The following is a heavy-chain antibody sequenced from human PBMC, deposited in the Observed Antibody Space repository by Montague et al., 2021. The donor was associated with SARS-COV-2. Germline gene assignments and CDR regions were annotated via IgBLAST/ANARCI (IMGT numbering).Heavy chain of an antibody. CDR1: GGSFSGYS. CDR2: IYRSGST. V-gene: IGHV4-34*01. J-gene: IGHJ6*03. D-gene: IGHD2-2*02. CDR3: RVVPAGIPKGPNFYYMDV. Sequence: SETLSLTRAVYGGSFSGYSWSWIRQPPGKGLEWIGQIYRSGSTNYNPSLKSRVTISVDTSKNQFSLKLSSVTAADTALYYCRVVPAGIPKGPNFYYMDVWGKGTTVTVSS.